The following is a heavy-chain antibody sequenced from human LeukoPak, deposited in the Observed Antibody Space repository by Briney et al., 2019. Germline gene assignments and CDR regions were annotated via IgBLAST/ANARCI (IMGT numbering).Heavy chain of an antibody. D-gene: IGHD1-14*01. J-gene: IGHJ4*02. CDR2: ISSSSTI. V-gene: IGHV3-48*01. CDR3: ARDSPPDY. Sequence: GGSLRLSCAASGFTFSSYSMNWVRQAPGKGLEWVSYISSSSTIYYADSVKGRFTISRDNAKNSLYLQMNSLRAEDTAVYYCARDSPPDYWGRGTLVTVSS. CDR1: GFTFSSYS.